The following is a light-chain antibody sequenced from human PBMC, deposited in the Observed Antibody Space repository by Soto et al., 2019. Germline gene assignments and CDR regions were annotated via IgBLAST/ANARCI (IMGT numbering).Light chain of an antibody. CDR1: SSDVGGYNY. CDR3: SSYTSSSPPV. CDR2: EVS. J-gene: IGLJ1*01. V-gene: IGLV2-14*01. Sequence: QSALTQPASVSGSPGQSITISCTGPSSDVGGYNYVSWYLQHPGKAPKPMIYEVSNRPSGVSNRFSVSKSGNTASLTISGLQAEDEADYYCSSYTSSSPPVFGTGTKLTVL.